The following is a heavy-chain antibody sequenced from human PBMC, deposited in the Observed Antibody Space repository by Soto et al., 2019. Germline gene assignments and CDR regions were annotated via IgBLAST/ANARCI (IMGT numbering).Heavy chain of an antibody. V-gene: IGHV3-66*01. J-gene: IGHJ4*02. Sequence: EVQLVESGGGLVQPGGSLRISCAVSGLTVSSNYINWVRQAPGKGLEWVSVIFGGDSTYYADSVKGSFTISRDNSKNTVFLQMNSRRVEDTAVYYCARGGTKAYFDYWGQGTLVTVSS. CDR2: IFGGDST. CDR1: GLTVSSNY. D-gene: IGHD1-1*01. CDR3: ARGGTKAYFDY.